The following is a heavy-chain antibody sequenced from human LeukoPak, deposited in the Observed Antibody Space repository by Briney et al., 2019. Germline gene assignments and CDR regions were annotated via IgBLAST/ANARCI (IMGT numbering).Heavy chain of an antibody. CDR1: GYPFYTYG. J-gene: IGHJ4*02. CDR3: ARDHGLYGDYDY. Sequence: SVKVSCKASGYPFYTYGISWVRQAPGQGLGWMGGIIPIFGTANYAQKFQGRVTITADESTSTAYMELSSLRSEDTAVYYCARDHGLYGDYDYWGQGTLVTVSS. D-gene: IGHD4-17*01. V-gene: IGHV1-69*13. CDR2: IIPIFGTA.